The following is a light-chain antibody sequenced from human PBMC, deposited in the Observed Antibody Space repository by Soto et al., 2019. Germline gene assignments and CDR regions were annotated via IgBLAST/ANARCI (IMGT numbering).Light chain of an antibody. J-gene: IGLJ2*01. V-gene: IGLV2-8*01. CDR1: SSDVGGYNY. CDR3: SSYAGSNNRVV. Sequence: QSALTQPPSASGSPGQSVTISCTGTSSDVGGYNYVSWYQQHPGKAPKLMIYEVSKRPSGVPDRFSGSKSGNTASLTVSGLQAEDEADYYCSSYAGSNNRVVFGGGTMLTVL. CDR2: EVS.